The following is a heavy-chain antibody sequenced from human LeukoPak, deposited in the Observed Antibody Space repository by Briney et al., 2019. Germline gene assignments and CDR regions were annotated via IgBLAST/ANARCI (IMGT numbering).Heavy chain of an antibody. Sequence: GGSLRLSCAASGFSLSSYAMSRVHHVPGKGLEWVSGIRDSGEKTYYADSAKGRFTISRDNRKNTVYLQMNSLRAEDTAVYYCAKESIYCSTTSCYSPYGIDVWGQGTTVTVSS. CDR2: IRDSGEKT. V-gene: IGHV3-23*01. D-gene: IGHD2-2*01. CDR1: GFSLSSYA. CDR3: AKESIYCSTTSCYSPYGIDV. J-gene: IGHJ6*02.